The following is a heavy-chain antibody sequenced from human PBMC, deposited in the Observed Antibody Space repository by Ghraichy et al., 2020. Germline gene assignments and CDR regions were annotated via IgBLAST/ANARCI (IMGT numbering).Heavy chain of an antibody. V-gene: IGHV4-39*01. CDR2: IYYSGST. D-gene: IGHD6-13*01. Sequence: LETLSLTCTVSGGSISSSSYYWGWIRQPPGKGLEWIGSIYYSGSTYYNPSLKSRVTISVDTSKNQFSLKLSSVTAADTAVYYCARVSGIAAAGIDYWGQGTLVTVSS. CDR1: GGSISSSSYY. CDR3: ARVSGIAAAGIDY. J-gene: IGHJ4*02.